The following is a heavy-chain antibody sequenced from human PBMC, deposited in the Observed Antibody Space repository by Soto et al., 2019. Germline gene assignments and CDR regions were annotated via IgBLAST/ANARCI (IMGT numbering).Heavy chain of an antibody. V-gene: IGHV1-69*13. CDR1: GGTFSSYA. CDR2: IIPIFGTA. CDR3: ARDSIMAIFGAAADPTRAKTYYYHGMDV. Sequence: VASVKVSCKASGGTFSSYAISWVRQAPGQGLEWMGGIIPIFGTANYAQKFQGRVTITADESTSTAYMELSSLRSEDTAVYYCARDSIMAIFGAAADPTRAKTYYYHGMDVXXQ. D-gene: IGHD3-3*01. J-gene: IGHJ6*02.